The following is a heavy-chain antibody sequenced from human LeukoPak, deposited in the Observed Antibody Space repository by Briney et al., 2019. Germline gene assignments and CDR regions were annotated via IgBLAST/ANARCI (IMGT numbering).Heavy chain of an antibody. CDR2: IYYSGRT. D-gene: IGHD6-6*01. CDR3: ARIVYSSSIDY. V-gene: IGHV4-34*01. J-gene: IGHJ4*02. CDR1: GGSFSGYY. Sequence: SETLSLTCAVYGGSFSGYYWSWIRQPPGKGLECIGSIYYSGRTYYNPSLKSRVTISVDTSKDQFSLKLSSVTAADTAVYYCARIVYSSSIDYWGQGTLVTVSS.